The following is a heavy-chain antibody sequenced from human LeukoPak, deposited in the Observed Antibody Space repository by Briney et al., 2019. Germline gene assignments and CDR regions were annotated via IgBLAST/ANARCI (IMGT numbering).Heavy chain of an antibody. Sequence: PGGSLRLSCAASGFTFSSYAMSWVCQAPGKGLEWVSSLRGNGGSTEYVDSVRGRFVISRDNSRNTLYLQMNSLRAEDTAVYYCAREADCSRTSCYFFDYWGQGALVTVSS. D-gene: IGHD2-2*01. CDR1: GFTFSSYA. CDR2: LRGNGGST. CDR3: AREADCSRTSCYFFDY. V-gene: IGHV3-23*01. J-gene: IGHJ4*02.